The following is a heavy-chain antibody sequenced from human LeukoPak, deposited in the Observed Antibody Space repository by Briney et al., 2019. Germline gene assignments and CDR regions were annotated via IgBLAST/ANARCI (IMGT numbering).Heavy chain of an antibody. J-gene: IGHJ4*02. CDR3: VKDGYCSSTSCYAWAFDY. CDR1: GLTFSSYA. CDR2: ISSNGGST. D-gene: IGHD2-2*01. V-gene: IGHV3-64D*06. Sequence: PGGSLRLSCAASGLTFSSYAMHWVRQAPGKGLEYVSAISSNGGSTYYADSVKGRFTISRDNSKNTLYLQMSSLRAEDTAVYYCVKDGYCSSTSCYAWAFDYWGQGTLVTVSS.